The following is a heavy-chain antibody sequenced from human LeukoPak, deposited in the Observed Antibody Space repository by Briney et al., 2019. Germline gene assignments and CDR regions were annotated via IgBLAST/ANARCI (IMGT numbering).Heavy chain of an antibody. CDR3: ARTLLSTVIRQRYNWFDP. J-gene: IGHJ5*02. D-gene: IGHD2-2*01. CDR2: FYYSGST. Sequence: SETLSLTRTVSGGSISSSSYYWGWIRQPPGKGLEWIGSFYYSGSTYYNPSLKSRVTISVDTSKNQFSLKLSSVTAADTAVYYCARTLLSTVIRQRYNWFDPWGQGTLVTVSS. V-gene: IGHV4-39*01. CDR1: GGSISSSSYY.